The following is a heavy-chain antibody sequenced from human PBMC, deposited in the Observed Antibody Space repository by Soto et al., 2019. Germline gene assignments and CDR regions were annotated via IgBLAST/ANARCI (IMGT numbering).Heavy chain of an antibody. J-gene: IGHJ6*02. Sequence: PGESLKISCKGSGYSFTSYWIGWVRQMPGKGLEWMGIIYPGDSDTRYSPSFQGQGTISADKSISTAYLQWSSLKASDTAMYYCARLGLRVHYYYGMDVWGQGTTVTVSS. CDR1: GYSFTSYW. CDR2: IYPGDSDT. CDR3: ARLGLRVHYYYGMDV. V-gene: IGHV5-51*01.